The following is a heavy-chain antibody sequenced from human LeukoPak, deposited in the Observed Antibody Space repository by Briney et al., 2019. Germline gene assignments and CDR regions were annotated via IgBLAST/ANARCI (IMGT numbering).Heavy chain of an antibody. CDR2: ISGSDGST. CDR3: AKDIKYSSSWYPFDC. CDR1: GLTFSNYA. D-gene: IGHD6-13*01. V-gene: IGHV3-23*01. J-gene: IGHJ4*02. Sequence: QPGGSLRLSCEASGLTFSNYAMTWVRRAPGKGLEWVSTISGSDGSTYYADFVKGRFTISRDNSKNTLYLQMNSLRVEDTAVYYCAKDIKYSSSWYPFDCWGQGTLVTVSS.